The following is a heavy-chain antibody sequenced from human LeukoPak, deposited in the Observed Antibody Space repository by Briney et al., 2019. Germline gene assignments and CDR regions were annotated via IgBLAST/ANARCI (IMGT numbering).Heavy chain of an antibody. Sequence: GGSLRLSCAASGFTSSSYAMSWVRQAPGKGLEWVSAISGSGGSTYYADSVKGRFTISRDNSKNTLYLQMNSLRAEDTAVYYCAKDSSYGDYPDLYYFDYWGQGTLVTVSS. CDR3: AKDSSYGDYPDLYYFDY. V-gene: IGHV3-23*01. CDR1: GFTSSSYA. D-gene: IGHD4-17*01. CDR2: ISGSGGST. J-gene: IGHJ4*02.